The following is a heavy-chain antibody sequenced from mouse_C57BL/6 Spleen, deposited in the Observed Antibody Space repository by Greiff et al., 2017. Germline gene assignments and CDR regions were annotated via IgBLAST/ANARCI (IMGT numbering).Heavy chain of an antibody. CDR1: GYTFTDYY. J-gene: IGHJ2*01. V-gene: IGHV1-26*01. D-gene: IGHD2-3*01. Sequence: EVQLQQSGPELVKPGASVKISCKASGYTFTDYYMNWVKQSHGKSLEWIGDINPNNGGTSYNQKFTGKATLNVDKSSSTAYMELRSLASEDSAVYYCARGGYDGYYGYWGQGTTLTVSS. CDR3: ARGGYDGYYGY. CDR2: INPNNGGT.